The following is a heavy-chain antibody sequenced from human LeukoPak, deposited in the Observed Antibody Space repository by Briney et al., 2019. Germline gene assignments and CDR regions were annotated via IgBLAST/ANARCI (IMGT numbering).Heavy chain of an antibody. CDR3: ARKIRGVDAFDI. V-gene: IGHV4-59*01. D-gene: IGHD3-10*01. CDR2: TYHNGDT. J-gene: IGHJ3*02. Sequence: PSETLSLTCTVSGGSMTSYYWTWIRQPPGKGLEWIGYTYHNGDTNYNPSLKSRVTISVDTSKNQFPLKLSSVTAADTAVYYCARKIRGVDAFDIWGQGTMVTVSS. CDR1: GGSMTSYY.